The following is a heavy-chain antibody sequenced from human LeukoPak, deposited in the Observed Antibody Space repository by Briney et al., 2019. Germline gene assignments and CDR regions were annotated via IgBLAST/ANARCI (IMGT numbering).Heavy chain of an antibody. D-gene: IGHD1-26*01. Sequence: GGSLRLSCAASGFTFNAFGMNWVRQAPGKGLEWVSYIGTTSGAIYYADSVKGRFTISRDSAKNSLYLQMNSLRGDDTAVYYCAKDVGKWESLHFFDYWGQGTLVTVSS. V-gene: IGHV3-48*01. CDR1: GFTFNAFG. CDR2: IGTTSGAI. CDR3: AKDVGKWESLHFFDY. J-gene: IGHJ4*02.